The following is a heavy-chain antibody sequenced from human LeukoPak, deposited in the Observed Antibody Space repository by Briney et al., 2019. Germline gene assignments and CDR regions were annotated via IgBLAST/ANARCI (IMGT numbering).Heavy chain of an antibody. CDR2: IYHSGST. J-gene: IGHJ3*02. CDR1: GGSISSGGYS. CDR3: ARGQITMVRGVIITHDAFDI. V-gene: IGHV4-30-2*01. Sequence: PSETLSLTCAVSGGSISSGGYSWSWIRQPPGKGLEWIGYIYHSGSTYYNPSLKSRVTISVDGSKNQFSLKLSSVTAADTAVYYCARGQITMVRGVIITHDAFDIWGQGTMVTVSS. D-gene: IGHD3-10*01.